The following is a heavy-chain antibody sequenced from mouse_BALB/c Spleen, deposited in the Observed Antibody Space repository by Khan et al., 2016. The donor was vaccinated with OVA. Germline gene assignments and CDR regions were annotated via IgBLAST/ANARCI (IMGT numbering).Heavy chain of an antibody. CDR3: ARFGYYDAMDY. D-gene: IGHD2-2*01. CDR1: GFSLTDYG. J-gene: IGHJ4*01. Sequence: QVQLKESGPGLVAPSQSLSITCTVSGFSLTDYGVNWVRQPPGKGLEWLGMIWGDGSTDYNSALKSRLSISKDNSKSQVFLKMNSLQTDDTARYYCARFGYYDAMDYWGQGTSVTVS. CDR2: IWGDGST. V-gene: IGHV2-6-7*01.